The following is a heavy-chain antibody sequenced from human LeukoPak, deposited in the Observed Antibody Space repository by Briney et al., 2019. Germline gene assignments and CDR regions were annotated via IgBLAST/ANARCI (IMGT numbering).Heavy chain of an antibody. V-gene: IGHV3-21*01. Sequence: GGSLRLSCAASGFTFSSYSMNWVRQAPGKGLEWVSSISSSGTYVYYADSVRGRFTISRDNAKNSLSLQMTSLRADDTAVYFCVRDLVRGVHPVFYFDLWGRGTLVTVSS. D-gene: IGHD3-10*01. CDR2: ISSSGTYV. CDR3: VRDLVRGVHPVFYFDL. CDR1: GFTFSSYS. J-gene: IGHJ2*01.